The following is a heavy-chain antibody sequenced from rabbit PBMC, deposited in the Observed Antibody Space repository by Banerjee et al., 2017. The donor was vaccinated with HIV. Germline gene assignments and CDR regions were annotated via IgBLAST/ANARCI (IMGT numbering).Heavy chain of an antibody. D-gene: IGHD1-1*01. J-gene: IGHJ4*01. CDR3: ARTVPIYYNFNL. CDR1: GFSFSSGYD. Sequence: QEQLEESGGDLVKPGASLTLTCTASGFSFSSGYDMCWVRQAPGKGLEWIACIGVGGGSTYYASWAKGRFTISKTSSTTVTLQMTSLTAADTATYFCARTVPIYYNFNLWGQGTLVTVS. V-gene: IGHV1S45*01. CDR2: IGVGGGST.